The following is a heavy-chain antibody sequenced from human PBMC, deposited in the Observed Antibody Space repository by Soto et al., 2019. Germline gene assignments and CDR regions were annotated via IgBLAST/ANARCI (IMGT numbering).Heavy chain of an antibody. Sequence: LSCAGCVGTVSSYSMNWVRQAPGKGLEWVSYISSSSSTIYYADSVKGRFTISRDNAKNSLYLQMNSLRAEDTAVYYCARDEYIMDVWGKGTTVTVSS. CDR3: ARDEYIMDV. D-gene: IGHD5-18*01. CDR2: ISSSSSTI. V-gene: IGHV3-48*01. CDR1: VGTVSSYS. J-gene: IGHJ6*04.